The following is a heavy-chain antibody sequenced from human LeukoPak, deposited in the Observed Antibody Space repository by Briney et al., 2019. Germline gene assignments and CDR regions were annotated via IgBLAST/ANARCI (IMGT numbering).Heavy chain of an antibody. J-gene: IGHJ4*02. V-gene: IGHV3-23*01. D-gene: IGHD3-10*01. CDR1: GITLSNYG. Sequence: GGSLRLSCAVSGITLSNYGMSWVRQAPGKGLEWVAGLSGSGGGTNYADSVQGRFTTSRDNPKNTLYLQMNRLRAEETAVYFCEKRGVVIRVFLVGFHKEAYYFDSWAREPWSPSPQ. CDR2: LSGSGGGT. CDR3: EKRGVVIRVFLVGFHKEAYYFDS.